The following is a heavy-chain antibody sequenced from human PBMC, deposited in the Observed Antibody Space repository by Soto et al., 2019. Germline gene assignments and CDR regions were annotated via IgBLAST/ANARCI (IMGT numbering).Heavy chain of an antibody. CDR3: ARIPRYSFPTSDDLDS. CDR1: GGTFYTYT. CDR2: ITPIYPTT. D-gene: IGHD5-18*01. J-gene: IGHJ4*02. Sequence: SVKVSCKASGGTFYTYTFSWVRQAPGQGLEWMGSITPIYPTTNYAEKFQGRLTVTADGSTDTAYMELDSLTSEDTAVYYCARIPRYSFPTSDDLDSWGQGTLVTVSS. V-gene: IGHV1-69*13.